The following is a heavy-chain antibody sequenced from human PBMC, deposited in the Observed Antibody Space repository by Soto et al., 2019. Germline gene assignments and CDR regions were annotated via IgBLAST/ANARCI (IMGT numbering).Heavy chain of an antibody. J-gene: IGHJ4*02. Sequence: QLQLQESGPGLVKPSETLSLTCTVSGGSISSSSYYWGWIRQPPGKGLEWIGSISYSGSTYYNPSLESRVTLDVATPQNHFSLKLRAVTAADTAGYYWARGSGWYGGDFDYWGQGTLVTVSS. CDR3: ARGSGWYGGDFDY. V-gene: IGHV4-39*02. D-gene: IGHD6-19*01. CDR1: GGSISSSSYY. CDR2: ISYSGST.